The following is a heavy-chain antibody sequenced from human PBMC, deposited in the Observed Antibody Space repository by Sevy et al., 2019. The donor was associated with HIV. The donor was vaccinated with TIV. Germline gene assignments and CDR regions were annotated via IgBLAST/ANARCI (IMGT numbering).Heavy chain of an antibody. CDR3: AKEGELLRGSSYDFDY. J-gene: IGHJ4*02. CDR2: ISGSGGST. D-gene: IGHD1-26*01. CDR1: GFTFSSYA. Sequence: GSLRLSCAASGFTFSSYAMSWVRQAPGKGLEWVSTISGSGGSTYYADSVKGRFTISRDNSKNTLYLQVNSLRAEDTAVYYCAKEGELLRGSSYDFDYWGQGTLVTVSS. V-gene: IGHV3-23*01.